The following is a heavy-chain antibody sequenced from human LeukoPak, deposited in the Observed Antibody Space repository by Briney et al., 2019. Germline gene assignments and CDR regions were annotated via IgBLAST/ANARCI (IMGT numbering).Heavy chain of an antibody. CDR2: INPSGGST. CDR1: GYTFTTYY. J-gene: IGHJ4*02. Sequence: ASVKVSCKASGYTFTTYYIHWVRQAPGQGLEWMGMINPSGGSTSYAQKFQGRVTVTRDISRRTAYLELRSLTSDDTAVYYCARRSGNLPDNWGQGTLVTVSS. D-gene: IGHD1-26*01. CDR3: ARRSGNLPDN. V-gene: IGHV1-46*01.